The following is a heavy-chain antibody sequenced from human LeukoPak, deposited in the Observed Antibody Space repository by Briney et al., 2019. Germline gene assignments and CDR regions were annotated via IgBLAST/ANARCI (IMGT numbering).Heavy chain of an antibody. D-gene: IGHD4-17*01. CDR1: GFTVSSNY. J-gene: IGHJ2*01. CDR2: IYSAGNT. V-gene: IGHV3-53*01. Sequence: GGSLRLSCVASGFTVSSNYMNWVRQAPGRGLEWVSVIYSAGNTFYADFVKGRFTMSRDSSKNTLYLQMNSLRAEDTAVYYCARVLLASNGDQYWYYDLWGRGTLVTVSS. CDR3: ARVLLASNGDQYWYYDL.